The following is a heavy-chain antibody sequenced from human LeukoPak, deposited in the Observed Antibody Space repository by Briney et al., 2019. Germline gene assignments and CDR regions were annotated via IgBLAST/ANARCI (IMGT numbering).Heavy chain of an antibody. V-gene: IGHV3-7*01. Sequence: GGSLRLSCAASGFTFSSYWMSWVRQAPGKGLEWVANIKQDGSEKYYVDSVKGRFTISRDNAKNSLYLQMNSLRAEDTAVCYCARESLDYYDSSGYFVYWGQGTLVTVSS. J-gene: IGHJ4*02. CDR2: IKQDGSEK. CDR1: GFTFSSYW. CDR3: ARESLDYYDSSGYFVY. D-gene: IGHD3-22*01.